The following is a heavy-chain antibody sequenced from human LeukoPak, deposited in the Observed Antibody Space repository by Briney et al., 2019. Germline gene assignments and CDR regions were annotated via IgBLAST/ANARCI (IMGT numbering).Heavy chain of an antibody. D-gene: IGHD2-2*02. CDR2: INAGNGNT. J-gene: IGHJ4*02. Sequence: ASVKVSCKASGYTFTSYAMHWVRQAPGQRLEWMGWINAGNGNTKYSQKFQGRVTITRDTSASTAYMELSSLRSEDTAVYYCAREIVVVPAAISGGLDYWGQGTLVTVSS. CDR1: GYTFTSYA. V-gene: IGHV1-3*01. CDR3: AREIVVVPAAISGGLDY.